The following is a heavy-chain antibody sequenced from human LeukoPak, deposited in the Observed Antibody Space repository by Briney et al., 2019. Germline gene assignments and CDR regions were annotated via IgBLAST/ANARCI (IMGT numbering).Heavy chain of an antibody. V-gene: IGHV4-30-4*01. CDR3: ARGLTGIDY. J-gene: IGHJ4*02. CDR1: GDSISSGADY. CDR2: IYYSGTT. Sequence: SETLSLTCTVSGDSISSGADYWNWIRQPPGKGLEWIGYIYYSGTTYYNPSLKSRVTISVDTSENQFSLKLSSVTAADAAVYYCARGLTGIDYWGQGTLVTVSS. D-gene: IGHD3-9*01.